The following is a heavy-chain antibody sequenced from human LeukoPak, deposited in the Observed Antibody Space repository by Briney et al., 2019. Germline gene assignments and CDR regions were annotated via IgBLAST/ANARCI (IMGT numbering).Heavy chain of an antibody. Sequence: ASGTVSCKASGYTFTDYYMHWVRQAPGQGLEWLGIINLSGGSTHYPQKFQDRVTITRDTSTSTVYMELSSLRSEDTAVYYCARDLDYGEKSEDYWGQGTLVTVSS. CDR3: ARDLDYGEKSEDY. D-gene: IGHD4/OR15-4a*01. J-gene: IGHJ4*02. CDR2: INLSGGST. V-gene: IGHV1-46*01. CDR1: GYTFTDYY.